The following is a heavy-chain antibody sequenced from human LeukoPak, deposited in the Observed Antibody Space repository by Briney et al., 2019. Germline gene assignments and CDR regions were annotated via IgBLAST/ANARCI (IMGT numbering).Heavy chain of an antibody. CDR1: GFTFSSYA. CDR3: ACDPIKGPIDSSGYLNGFDY. D-gene: IGHD3-22*01. J-gene: IGHJ4*02. CDR2: ISYDGSNK. V-gene: IGHV3-30-3*01. Sequence: GGSLRLSCAASGFTFSSYAMHWVRQAPGKGLEWVAVISYDGSNKYYADSVKGRFTISRDNSKNTLYLQMNSLRAEDTAVYYCACDPIKGPIDSSGYLNGFDYWGQGTLVTVSS.